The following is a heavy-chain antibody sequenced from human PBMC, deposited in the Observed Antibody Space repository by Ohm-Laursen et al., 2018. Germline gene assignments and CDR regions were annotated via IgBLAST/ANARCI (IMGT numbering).Heavy chain of an antibody. D-gene: IGHD3-22*01. Sequence: SSVKVSCKVSGYTFTSYDINWVRQATGQGLEWMGWMNPNSGNTGYAQKFQGRVTMTRNTSISTAYMELRSLRSDDTAVYYCARDEPPNYYDSSGYYYRRYFQHWGQGTLVTVSS. CDR3: ARDEPPNYYDSSGYYYRRYFQH. CDR2: MNPNSGNT. J-gene: IGHJ1*01. V-gene: IGHV1-8*01. CDR1: GYTFTSYD.